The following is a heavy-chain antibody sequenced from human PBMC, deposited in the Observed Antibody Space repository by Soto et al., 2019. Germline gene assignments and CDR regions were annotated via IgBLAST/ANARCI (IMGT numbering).Heavy chain of an antibody. CDR1: GYSFTTNW. D-gene: IGHD3-9*01. Sequence: GESLKISCQCSGYSFTTNWIGWVRQMPGKGLEWMGIIFPGDSDTRYSPSFQGQVTISADRSISTAYLQWSSLKASDTAMYYCARRRRDISTGSPLTLDPCGHRTLVPVS. J-gene: IGHJ5*02. CDR3: ARRRRDISTGSPLTLDP. V-gene: IGHV5-51*01. CDR2: IFPGDSDT.